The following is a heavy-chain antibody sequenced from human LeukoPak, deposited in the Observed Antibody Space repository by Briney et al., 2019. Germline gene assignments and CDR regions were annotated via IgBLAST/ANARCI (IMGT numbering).Heavy chain of an antibody. CDR3: AREGSGSYYGY. CDR1: GFTFRNHA. D-gene: IGHD1-26*01. J-gene: IGHJ4*02. Sequence: GGSLRLSCAASGFTFRNHAMNWVRQAPGKGLEWVSSISSSSSYIYYADSVKGRFTISRDNAKNSLYLQMNSLRAEDTAVYYCAREGSGSYYGYWGQGTLVTVSS. V-gene: IGHV3-21*01. CDR2: ISSSSSYI.